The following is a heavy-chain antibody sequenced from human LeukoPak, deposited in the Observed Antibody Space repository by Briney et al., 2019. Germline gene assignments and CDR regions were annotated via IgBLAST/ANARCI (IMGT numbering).Heavy chain of an antibody. D-gene: IGHD3-3*02. Sequence: RASVKVSCKVSGYTLTELSMHWVRQAPGKGLEWMGGFDPEDGETIYAQKFQGRVTMTRNTSISTVYMELSSLRSEDTAVYYCARASITTPTDFDYWGQGTLVTVSS. J-gene: IGHJ4*02. CDR3: ARASITTPTDFDY. V-gene: IGHV1-24*01. CDR1: GYTLTELS. CDR2: FDPEDGET.